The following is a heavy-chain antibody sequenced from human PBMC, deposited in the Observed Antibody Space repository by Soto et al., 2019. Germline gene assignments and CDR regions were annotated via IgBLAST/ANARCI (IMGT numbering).Heavy chain of an antibody. CDR2: ISGYNGNT. CDR3: ARDGSYFDSDYRFDY. D-gene: IGHD3-22*01. Sequence: QVQLVQSGVEVKKPGASVKVSCEAFGYTFTSYAISWVRQAPGQGLEWMGWISGYNGNTNYAPKFRGRVTMTTDKSTATAYVELRSLRSDDTAVYSCARDGSYFDSDYRFDYWGQGSLITVSS. CDR1: GYTFTSYA. J-gene: IGHJ4*02. V-gene: IGHV1-18*01.